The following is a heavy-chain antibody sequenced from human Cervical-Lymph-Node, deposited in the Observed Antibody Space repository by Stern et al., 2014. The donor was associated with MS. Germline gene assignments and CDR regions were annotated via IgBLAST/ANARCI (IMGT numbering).Heavy chain of an antibody. V-gene: IGHV3-11*01. D-gene: IGHD6-19*01. CDR3: AREGGLGWAIFDS. Sequence: VQLVESGGDLVRPGGSLRLSCAASGFTFREINMDWIRQAPGKALEWLSWLRWCGESIHYAESVEGRYTISSDNAKSSLFLQISDLRDEDTAFYYCAREGGLGWAIFDSWGQGTLVAFSS. J-gene: IGHJ5*01. CDR1: GFTFREIN. CDR2: LRWCGESI.